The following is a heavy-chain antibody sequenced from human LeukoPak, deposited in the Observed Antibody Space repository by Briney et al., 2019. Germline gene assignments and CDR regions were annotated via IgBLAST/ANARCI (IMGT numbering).Heavy chain of an antibody. CDR3: AKVGSSTWYMYYFDY. Sequence: GGSLRLSCAASGFTFSSYAMSWVRQAPGKGLEWVSTISGDSATPYFADSVKGRFTISRDNSKNTLYLQMNSLRVEDTAVYYCAKVGSSTWYMYYFDYWGQGALVTVSS. CDR1: GFTFSSYA. V-gene: IGHV3-23*01. J-gene: IGHJ4*02. CDR2: ISGDSATP. D-gene: IGHD6-13*01.